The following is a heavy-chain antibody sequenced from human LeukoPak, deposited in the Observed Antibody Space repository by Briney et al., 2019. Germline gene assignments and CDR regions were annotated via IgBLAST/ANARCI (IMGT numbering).Heavy chain of an antibody. CDR1: GYTFTSYG. Sequence: GASVKVSCKASGYTFTSYGISWVRQAPGQGLGWMGWISAYNGNTNYAQKLQGRVTMTTDTSTSTAYMELRSLRSDDTAVYYCARGEYCSSISCYELYYFDYWGQGTLVTVSP. V-gene: IGHV1-18*01. J-gene: IGHJ4*02. CDR3: ARGEYCSSISCYELYYFDY. CDR2: ISAYNGNT. D-gene: IGHD2-2*01.